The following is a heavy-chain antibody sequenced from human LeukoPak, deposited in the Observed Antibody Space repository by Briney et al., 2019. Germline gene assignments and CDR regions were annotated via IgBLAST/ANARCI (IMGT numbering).Heavy chain of an antibody. Sequence: ASVKVSCKASGYTFTSYAMHWVRQAPGQRLEWMGWINAGNGNTKYSQKFQGRVTITRDTSASTAYMELSSLRSEDTAVYYCARDPVDIVATIPHHDAFDIWGQGTMVTVSS. CDR1: GYTFTSYA. D-gene: IGHD5-12*01. CDR2: INAGNGNT. J-gene: IGHJ3*02. V-gene: IGHV1-3*01. CDR3: ARDPVDIVATIPHHDAFDI.